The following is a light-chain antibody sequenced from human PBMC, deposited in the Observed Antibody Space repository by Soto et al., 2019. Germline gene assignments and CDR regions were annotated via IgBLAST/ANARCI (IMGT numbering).Light chain of an antibody. CDR1: QSVSGRY. Sequence: EIVLTQSPGTLSLSPGERATLSCRASQSVSGRYLAWYQQKPGQAPRLLIYGASSRATGIPDRFSGSGSKTDFTLTISRLEPEDFAVYYCQQYGSSPQTFGQGTKLEIK. V-gene: IGKV3-20*01. J-gene: IGKJ2*01. CDR2: GAS. CDR3: QQYGSSPQT.